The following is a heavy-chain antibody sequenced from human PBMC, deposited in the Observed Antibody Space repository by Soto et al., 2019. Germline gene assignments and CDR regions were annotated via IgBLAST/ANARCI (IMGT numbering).Heavy chain of an antibody. CDR2: ISSSSSTI. D-gene: IGHD3-9*01. V-gene: IGHV3-48*02. J-gene: IGHJ4*02. CDR1: RITFSRYS. CDR3: ARGVRVLRYFDWLLSLYY. Sequence: AGTLSLFCSDSRITFSRYSMNWVRQAPGKGLEWVSYISSSSSTIYYADSVKGRFTISRDNAKNSLYLQMNSLRDDDTAVYYCARGVRVLRYFDWLLSLYYWGQGTLFTVSS.